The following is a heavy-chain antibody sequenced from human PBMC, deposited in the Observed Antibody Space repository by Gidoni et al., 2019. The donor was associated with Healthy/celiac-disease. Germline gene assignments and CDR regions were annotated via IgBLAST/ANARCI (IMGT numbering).Heavy chain of an antibody. D-gene: IGHD3-9*01. CDR3: ARGRYFDWLPWGY. Sequence: EVQLVESGGGLVQPGGSLRLSCAASGFTFSSYSMNWVRQAPGTGLEWVSYISSSSSTIYYADSVKGRFTISRDNAKNSLYLQMNSLRDEDTAVYYCARGRYFDWLPWGYWGQGTLVTVSS. CDR1: GFTFSSYS. V-gene: IGHV3-48*02. J-gene: IGHJ4*02. CDR2: ISSSSSTI.